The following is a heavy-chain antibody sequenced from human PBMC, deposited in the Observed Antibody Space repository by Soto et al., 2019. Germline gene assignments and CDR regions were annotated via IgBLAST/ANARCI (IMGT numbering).Heavy chain of an antibody. D-gene: IGHD6-13*01. CDR2: IYYSGST. CDR3: ARAPYSSSWYGDNFDY. J-gene: IGHJ4*02. Sequence: SETLSLTCTVSGGSISSYYWSWIRQPPGKGLEWIGYIYYSGSTNYNPSLKSRVTISVDTSKNQFSLKLSSVTAADTAVYYCARAPYSSSWYGDNFDYWGQGTLVTVSS. V-gene: IGHV4-59*01. CDR1: GGSISSYY.